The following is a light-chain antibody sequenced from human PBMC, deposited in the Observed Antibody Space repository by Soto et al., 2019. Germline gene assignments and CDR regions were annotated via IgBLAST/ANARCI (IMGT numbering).Light chain of an antibody. J-gene: IGKJ2*01. CDR3: QQYNSLHT. CDR1: QSISGW. Sequence: DIQMTHSPSTLSASVGDRVTITCRASQSISGWLAWYQQKPGRAPKLLIYAASSLQSGVPSRFSGSGSGTEFTLTISSLQPDDFATYYCQQYNSLHTFGQGTKVEIK. V-gene: IGKV1-5*01. CDR2: AAS.